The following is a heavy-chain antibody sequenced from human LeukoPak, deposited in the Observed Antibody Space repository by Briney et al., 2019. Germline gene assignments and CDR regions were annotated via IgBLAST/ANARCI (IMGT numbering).Heavy chain of an antibody. J-gene: IGHJ5*02. CDR3: ARSGIAAAGSNWFDP. CDR2: IYTSGST. V-gene: IGHV4-4*07. Sequence: PSETLSLTCTVSGGSISSYYWSWIRQPAGKGLEWIGRIYTSGSTNYNPSLKSRVTMSVDTSKNQFSLKLSSVTAADTAVYYCARSGIAAAGSNWFDPWAREPWSPSPQ. CDR1: GGSISSYY. D-gene: IGHD6-13*01.